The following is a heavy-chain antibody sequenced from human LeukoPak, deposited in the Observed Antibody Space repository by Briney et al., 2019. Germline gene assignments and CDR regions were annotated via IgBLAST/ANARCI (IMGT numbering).Heavy chain of an antibody. V-gene: IGHV3-49*04. D-gene: IGHD3-10*01. CDR1: GFTFRDYG. J-gene: IGHJ4*02. CDR3: ARGQTVSGAKYYFDF. Sequence: GGSLRLSCLPSGFTFRDYGLGWVRQAPGMGLEWVSFIRSRIYGGAPEHAASVRGRFSVSRDDSESIAYLQMNNLKSEDTAVYYCARGQTVSGAKYYFDFWSPGTLVTVSS. CDR2: IRSRIYGGAP.